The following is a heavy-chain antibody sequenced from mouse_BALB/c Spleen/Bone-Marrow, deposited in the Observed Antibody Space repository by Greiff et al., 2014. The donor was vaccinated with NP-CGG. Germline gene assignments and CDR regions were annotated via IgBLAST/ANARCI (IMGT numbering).Heavy chain of an antibody. Sequence: EVNLVESGGGLVQPGGSRKLSCAASGFTFSSFGMHWVRQAPEKGLEWVAYISSGSSTIYYADTVKGRFTISRDNPKNTLLLQMTSLRSEDTAMYYCARGAARATWFAYWGQGTLVTVSA. J-gene: IGHJ3*01. D-gene: IGHD3-1*01. CDR2: ISSGSSTI. CDR3: ARGAARATWFAY. CDR1: GFTFSSFG. V-gene: IGHV5-17*02.